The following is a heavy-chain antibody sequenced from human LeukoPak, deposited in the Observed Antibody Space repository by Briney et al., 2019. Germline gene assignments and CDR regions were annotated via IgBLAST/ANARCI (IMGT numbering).Heavy chain of an antibody. CDR2: IYYSGST. V-gene: IGHV4-59*05. CDR3: AEQNYSDSSGYVAFDI. J-gene: IGHJ3*02. D-gene: IGHD3-22*01. Sequence: SETLSLTCAAYGASFRSYYWSWIRQSPGKGLEWIGSIYYSGSTYYNPSLKSRVTISVDTSKSQFSLKLSSVTAADTAVYYCAEQNYSDSSGYVAFDIWGQGTMVTVSS. CDR1: GASFRSYY.